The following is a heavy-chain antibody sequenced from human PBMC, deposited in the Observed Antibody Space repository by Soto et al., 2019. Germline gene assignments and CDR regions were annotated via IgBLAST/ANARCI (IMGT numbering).Heavy chain of an antibody. CDR3: ATSLALLSKRYCISTSCQNAFDI. J-gene: IGHJ3*02. D-gene: IGHD2-2*01. CDR2: INAGNGNT. CDR1: GYTFTSYA. Sequence: GASVKVSCKASGYTFTSYAMHWVRQAPGQRLEWMGWINAGNGNTKYSQKFQGRVTITRDTSASTAYMELSSLRSEDTAVYYCATSLALLSKRYCISTSCQNAFDIWGQGTMVTVSS. V-gene: IGHV1-3*01.